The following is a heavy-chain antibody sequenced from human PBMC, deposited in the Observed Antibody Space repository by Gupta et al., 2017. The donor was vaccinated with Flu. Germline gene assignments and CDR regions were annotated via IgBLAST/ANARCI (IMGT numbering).Heavy chain of an antibody. Sequence: QVRLVQSGGGVVQHGTTLRLSCAASGFPFRAYGMHWVLQAPGTGVEWIAVSSDDGRNQWYADAGRGRFTISRDNSKNTLFLQMNSLRADDTAVYYCSKGGRHNWNYDGDYWGQGTLVTVSS. CDR3: SKGGRHNWNYDGDY. CDR1: GFPFRAYG. J-gene: IGHJ4*02. V-gene: IGHV3-30*18. CDR2: SSDDGRNQ. D-gene: IGHD1-7*01.